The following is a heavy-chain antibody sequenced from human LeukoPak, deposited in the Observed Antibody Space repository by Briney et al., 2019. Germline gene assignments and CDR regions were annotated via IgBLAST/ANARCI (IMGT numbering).Heavy chain of an antibody. V-gene: IGHV4-30-4*08. CDR2: IYYSGST. J-gene: IGHJ4*02. Sequence: SETLSLTCTVSGGSISSGDYYWSWIRQPPGKGLEWIGYIYYSGSTYYNPSLKSRVTISVDTSKNQFSLKLSSVTAADTAVYYCAGQRSAAIVHSNYGPIDYWGQGTLVTVSS. CDR3: AGQRSAAIVHSNYGPIDY. D-gene: IGHD4-11*01. CDR1: GGSISSGDYY.